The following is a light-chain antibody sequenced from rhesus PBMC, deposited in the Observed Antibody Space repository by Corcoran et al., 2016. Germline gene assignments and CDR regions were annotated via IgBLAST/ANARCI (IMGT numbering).Light chain of an antibody. CDR1: QSISSW. Sequence: DIQMTQSPSSLSAPVGDTVTITCRASQSISSWLDCYQQKPGKAPRLLSYKASTLKSGVPSRVSGSGAGTDFPHTSSSLKPEDFAAYYRLLYRSRPPYSFGLGTKVEIK. J-gene: IGKJ2*01. CDR2: KAS. V-gene: IGKV1-22*01. CDR3: LLYRSRPPYS.